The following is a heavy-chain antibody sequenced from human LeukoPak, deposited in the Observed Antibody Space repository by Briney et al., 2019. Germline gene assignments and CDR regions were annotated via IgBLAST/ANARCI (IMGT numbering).Heavy chain of an antibody. V-gene: IGHV4-34*01. D-gene: IGHD1-1*01. J-gene: IGHJ6*02. CDR3: ARGGTTGPHMYGLDV. CDR1: GGFFNDFY. CDR2: INNSGIA. Sequence: SETLSLTCAVYGGFFNDFYWSWIRQTPEKGLEWIGEINNSGIANYNPSLRSQFIISVEASKNQFSLKLSSVTAADTALYYCARGGTTGPHMYGLDVWGQGTTVTVSS.